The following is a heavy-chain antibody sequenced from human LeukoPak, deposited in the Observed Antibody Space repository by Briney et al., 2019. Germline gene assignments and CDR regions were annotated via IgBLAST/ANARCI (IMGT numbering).Heavy chain of an antibody. D-gene: IGHD3-9*01. Sequence: SGGSLRLSCAASGFTFSDYAMSWVRQAPGKGLEWVSAISGSSDTTTYADSVKGRFTISRDNSKKTLYLQMNSLRAEDTAVYYCAKVRYFDWLFHHFDYWGQGTLVTVSS. CDR2: ISGSSDTT. V-gene: IGHV3-23*01. CDR1: GFTFSDYA. CDR3: AKVRYFDWLFHHFDY. J-gene: IGHJ4*02.